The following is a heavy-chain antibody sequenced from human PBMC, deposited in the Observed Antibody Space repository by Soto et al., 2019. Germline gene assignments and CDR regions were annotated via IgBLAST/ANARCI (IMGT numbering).Heavy chain of an antibody. CDR2: IYSSGSA. V-gene: IGHV4-39*01. CDR1: GSIRSNNYY. D-gene: IGHD6-13*01. Sequence: PSETLSLTCIVSGSIRSNNYYWGWIRQPPGKGLEWIGSIYSSGSAYYNPSLKSRVTMSVDTSKNQFSLKLSSVTAADTSVYYCAIRLYTSTWYPWFDPWGQGTLVTVSS. CDR3: AIRLYTSTWYPWFDP. J-gene: IGHJ5*01.